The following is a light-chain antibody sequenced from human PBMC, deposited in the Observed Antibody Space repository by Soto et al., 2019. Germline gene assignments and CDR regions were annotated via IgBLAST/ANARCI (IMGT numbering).Light chain of an antibody. J-gene: IGLJ1*01. CDR3: AAWDDSLNAL. Sequence: QFVLTQPPSLSATPGQRGNISCSGSFSNIGDNAVNWYQQLPGAAPKLLIYLNDQRPSGVPDRFSGSKSGTSAFLAISGLQSEDEADYYCAAWDDSLNALFGTGTKV. CDR2: LND. CDR1: FSNIGDNA. V-gene: IGLV1-44*01.